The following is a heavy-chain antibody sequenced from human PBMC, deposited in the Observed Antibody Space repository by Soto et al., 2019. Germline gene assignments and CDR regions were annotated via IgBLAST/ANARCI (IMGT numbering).Heavy chain of an antibody. CDR1: GGSISSSIYY. J-gene: IGHJ6*02. Sequence: SETLSLTCTVSGGSISSSIYYWGWIRQPPGKGLEWIGSIYYSGSTYYNPSLKSRVTISVDTSKNQFSLKLSSVTAADTAVYYCARRNRAFGMDVWGQGTTVTVSS. D-gene: IGHD1-1*01. CDR3: ARRNRAFGMDV. V-gene: IGHV4-39*01. CDR2: IYYSGST.